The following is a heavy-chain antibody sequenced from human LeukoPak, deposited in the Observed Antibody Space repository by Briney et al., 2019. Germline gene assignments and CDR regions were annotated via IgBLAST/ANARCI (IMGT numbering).Heavy chain of an antibody. J-gene: IGHJ6*04. V-gene: IGHV3-7*01. D-gene: IGHD4-17*01. CDR3: ARRYGDYILVTPELDV. CDR2: IKQDGSEK. Sequence: GGSLRLSCAASGFTFSSYWMSWVRQAPGKGLEWVANIKQDGSEKYYVDSVKGRFTISRDNAKNSLYLQMNSLRAEDTAVYYCARRYGDYILVTPELDVWGKGTTVTVSS. CDR1: GFTFSSYW.